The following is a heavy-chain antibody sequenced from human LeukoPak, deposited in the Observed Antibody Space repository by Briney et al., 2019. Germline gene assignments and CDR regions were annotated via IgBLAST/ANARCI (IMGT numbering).Heavy chain of an antibody. CDR2: LSGGGVYT. D-gene: IGHD4-17*01. J-gene: IGHJ4*02. CDR1: GFTFSTYA. Sequence: GGSLRLSCTASGFTFSTYAMSWVRQAPGRGLEWVSALSGGGVYTYYADSVKGRFTISRDNSENTLYLQMNSLRAEDTAIYYCARIGASVTTCDYWGQGTLVTVSS. V-gene: IGHV3-23*01. CDR3: ARIGASVTTCDY.